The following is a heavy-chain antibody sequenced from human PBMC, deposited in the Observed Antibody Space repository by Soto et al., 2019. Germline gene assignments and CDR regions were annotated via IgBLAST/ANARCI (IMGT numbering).Heavy chain of an antibody. V-gene: IGHV1-24*01. CDR3: ATVYGSGSYYNPLEVLAWFDP. CDR2: FDPEDGET. J-gene: IGHJ5*02. Sequence: GASVKVSCKVSGYTLTELSMHCVRQAPGKGLEWMGGFDPEDGETIYAQKFQGRVTMTEDTSTDTAYMELSSLRSEDTAMYYCATVYGSGSYYNPLEVLAWFDPWGQGTLVTVSS. CDR1: GYTLTELS. D-gene: IGHD3-10*01.